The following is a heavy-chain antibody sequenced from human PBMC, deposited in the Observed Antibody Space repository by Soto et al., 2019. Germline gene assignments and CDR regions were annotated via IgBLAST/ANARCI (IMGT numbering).Heavy chain of an antibody. J-gene: IGHJ4*02. D-gene: IGHD2-21*02. CDR2: MNPRSGNT. CDR3: VGPSMTRLDS. Sequence: ASVKVSCKASRHMFTTYDINWVRQATGQGLEWMGWMNPRSGNTGYAQKFQGRVSMTRNASISTVYMELHNLRSEDTAVYYCVGPSMTRLDSWGQGTLVTVSS. CDR1: RHMFTTYD. V-gene: IGHV1-8*01.